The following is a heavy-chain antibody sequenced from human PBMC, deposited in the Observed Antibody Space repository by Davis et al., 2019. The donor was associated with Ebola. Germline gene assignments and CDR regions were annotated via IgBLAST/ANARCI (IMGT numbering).Heavy chain of an antibody. Sequence: ASVKVSCKASGYTFTSYDINWVRQATGQGLEWMGWINPNSGGTNYAQKFQGWVTMTRDTSISTAYMELSRLRSDDTAVYYCARACNRLLSYCGGMDVWGQGTTVTVSS. CDR3: ARACNRLLSYCGGMDV. CDR1: GYTFTSYD. CDR2: INPNSGGT. J-gene: IGHJ6*02. D-gene: IGHD2-21*01. V-gene: IGHV1-2*04.